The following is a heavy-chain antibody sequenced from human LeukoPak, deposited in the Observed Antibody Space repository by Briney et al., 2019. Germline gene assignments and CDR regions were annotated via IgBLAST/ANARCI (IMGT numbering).Heavy chain of an antibody. CDR2: MNPNSGNT. V-gene: IGHV1-8*03. CDR1: GYTFTSYD. J-gene: IGHJ3*02. Sequence: ASVKVSCKASGYTFTSYDINWVRQATGQGLEWMGWMNPNSGNTGYAQKLQGRVTITRNTSISTAYMELSSLRSEDTAVYYCARDADGSGSGAFDIWGQGTMVTVPS. D-gene: IGHD3-10*01. CDR3: ARDADGSGSGAFDI.